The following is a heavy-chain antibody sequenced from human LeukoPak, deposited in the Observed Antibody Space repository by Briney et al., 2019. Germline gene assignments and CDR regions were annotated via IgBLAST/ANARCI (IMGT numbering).Heavy chain of an antibody. CDR2: IDYSGGSS. CDR3: AKVYSAGWYPGYFDY. D-gene: IGHD6-19*01. J-gene: IGHJ4*02. CDR1: GFTLSSYE. V-gene: IGHV3-23*01. Sequence: GGSLRLSCTVSGFTLSSYEMSWIRQAPGKGLEWVSSIDYSGGSSYYADSVKGRFTISRDDSKNTLYLQLNSLRAEDTAVYYCAKVYSAGWYPGYFDYWGQGTLVTVSS.